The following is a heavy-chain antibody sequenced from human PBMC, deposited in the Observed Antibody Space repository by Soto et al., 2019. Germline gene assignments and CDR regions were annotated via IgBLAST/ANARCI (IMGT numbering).Heavy chain of an antibody. J-gene: IGHJ6*02. CDR2: ISSDGSNK. CDR3: SRVPGDMVAVLYNCPQDGREPLSNVDV. Sequence: QMQLVESGGGAVQPGRSLRLSCAASGFTFSYYPMHWVRQAPGKGLEWVAVISSDGSNKYYADSVMGRFTISRDNSKNTLSLQMNSMRGEDTAVYYWSRVPGDMVAVLYNCPQDGREPLSNVDVWGQGTTVSVSS. D-gene: IGHD5-12*01. V-gene: IGHV3-30*04. CDR1: GFTFSYYP.